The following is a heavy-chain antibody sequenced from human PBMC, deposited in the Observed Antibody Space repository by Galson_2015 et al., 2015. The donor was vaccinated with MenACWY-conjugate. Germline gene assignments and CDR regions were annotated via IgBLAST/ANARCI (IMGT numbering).Heavy chain of an antibody. CDR3: ARLGHYDRTDYFGNYFDY. CDR1: GYSFATYW. D-gene: IGHD3-22*01. J-gene: IGHJ4*02. V-gene: IGHV5-51*03. Sequence: QSGAEVKKPGESLKISCKGSGYSFATYWIGWVRQTPGKGLESMGIIYPGDSATTYNPTFQGQVTISADKSIGTAYLQWSSLKASDPAMYYCARLGHYDRTDYFGNYFDYWGQGTLVTASS. CDR2: IYPGDSAT.